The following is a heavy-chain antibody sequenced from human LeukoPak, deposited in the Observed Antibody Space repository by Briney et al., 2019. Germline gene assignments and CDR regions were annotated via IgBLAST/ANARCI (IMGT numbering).Heavy chain of an antibody. CDR1: GFTFNSYS. CDR3: ARSAGSSWYWFDP. CDR2: ISSSSSTI. J-gene: IGHJ5*02. D-gene: IGHD6-13*01. Sequence: GGSLRLSCAASGFTFNSYSMNWVRQAPGKGLEWVSYISSSSSTIYYADSVKGRFTISRDNSKNTLYLQMNSLRAEDTAVYYCARSAGSSWYWFDPWGQGTLVTVSS. V-gene: IGHV3-48*01.